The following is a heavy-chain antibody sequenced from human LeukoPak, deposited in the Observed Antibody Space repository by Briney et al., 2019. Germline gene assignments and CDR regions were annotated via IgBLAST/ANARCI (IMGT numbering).Heavy chain of an antibody. CDR3: ARLAGYCSGDSCFATYYFDY. Sequence: GESLKISCKGPGYSFTSYWIGWVRQMPGKGLEWMGIIYPGDSDTRYSPSFQGQVTISADKSISTAYLQWSSLKASDSAMYYCARLAGYCSGDSCFATYYFDYWGQGTLVTVS. D-gene: IGHD2-15*01. CDR2: IYPGDSDT. CDR1: GYSFTSYW. J-gene: IGHJ4*02. V-gene: IGHV5-51*01.